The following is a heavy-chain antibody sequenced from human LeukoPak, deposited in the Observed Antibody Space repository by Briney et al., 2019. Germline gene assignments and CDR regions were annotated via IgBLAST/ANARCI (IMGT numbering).Heavy chain of an antibody. CDR3: ARLHYGGNYGYYYYYMDV. V-gene: IGHV4-39*07. CDR1: GASISSSAYY. CDR2: IYYSGNT. Sequence: SETLSLTCIISGASISSSAYYWGWIRQPPGKGLEWIGTIYYSGNTYYNPSLQSRVTISVDTSKNQFSLKLSSVTAADTAVYYCARLHYGGNYGYYYYYMDVWGKGTTVTISS. J-gene: IGHJ6*03. D-gene: IGHD4-23*01.